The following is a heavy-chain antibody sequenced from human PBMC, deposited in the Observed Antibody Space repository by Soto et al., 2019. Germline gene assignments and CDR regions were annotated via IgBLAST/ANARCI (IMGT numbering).Heavy chain of an antibody. CDR1: GGSISSYY. CDR3: ARGDPLLWFGEKVYYGMDV. Sequence: QVQLQESGPGLVKPSETLSLTCTVSGGSISSYYWSWIRQPPGKGLEWIGYIYYSGSTNYNPSLKSRVTTSVDTSKNQSSLKLSSVTAADTAVYYCARGDPLLWFGEKVYYGMDVWGQGTTVTVSS. J-gene: IGHJ6*02. CDR2: IYYSGST. V-gene: IGHV4-59*01. D-gene: IGHD3-10*01.